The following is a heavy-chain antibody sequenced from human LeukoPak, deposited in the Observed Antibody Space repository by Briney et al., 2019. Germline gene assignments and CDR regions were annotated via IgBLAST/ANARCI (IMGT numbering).Heavy chain of an antibody. Sequence: PGGSLRLSCAASGFTFSDYYMSWIRQAPGEGLEWVSYISGSGSTIYYADSMKGRFTISRDNAKNSLFLQMNSLRAEDTAVYYCAKPRGDYGGNVGTGYWGQGTLVTVSS. CDR3: AKPRGDYGGNVGTGY. CDR2: ISGSGSTI. J-gene: IGHJ4*02. D-gene: IGHD4-23*01. V-gene: IGHV3-11*01. CDR1: GFTFSDYY.